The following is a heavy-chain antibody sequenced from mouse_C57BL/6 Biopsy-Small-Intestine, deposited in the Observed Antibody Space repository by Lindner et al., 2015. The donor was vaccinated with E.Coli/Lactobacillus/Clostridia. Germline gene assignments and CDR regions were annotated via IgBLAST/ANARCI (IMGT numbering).Heavy chain of an antibody. CDR3: ARGRGPIYDCLDY. CDR2: IIPILGTA. D-gene: IGHD2-4*01. V-gene: IGHV1-81*01. Sequence: SVKVSCKASGGTFNTYAISWVRQAPGQGLEWMGGIIPILGTANYAQKFQGSVTITADESTSTAYMELSSLRSEDTAVYYCARGRGPIYDCLDYWGQGTLVTVSS. J-gene: IGHJ4*01. CDR1: GGTFNTYA.